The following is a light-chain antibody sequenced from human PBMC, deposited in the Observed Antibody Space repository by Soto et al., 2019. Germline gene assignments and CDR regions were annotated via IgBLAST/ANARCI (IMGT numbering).Light chain of an antibody. Sequence: DIQLTQSPSFLSASVGDRVTITCRASQDIDSWLAWYQQKPGKAPKLLIYAASSLQSGVPSRFSGSGSGTEFTFTISSLQPEDFATYFCQQGSSFPWTFGQGTKVEIK. CDR3: QQGSSFPWT. CDR2: AAS. CDR1: QDIDSW. J-gene: IGKJ1*01. V-gene: IGKV1-12*01.